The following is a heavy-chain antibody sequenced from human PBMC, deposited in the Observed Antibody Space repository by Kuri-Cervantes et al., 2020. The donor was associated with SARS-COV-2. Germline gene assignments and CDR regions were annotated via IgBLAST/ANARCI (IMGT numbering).Heavy chain of an antibody. J-gene: IGHJ3*02. Sequence: SETLSLTCAVYGGSFSGYYWSWIRQPPGKGLEWIGEINHSGSTNYNPSLKSRVTMSVDTSKNQFSLTLSSVTAADTAVYYCAAIVANSNDAFDIWGQGTMVTVSS. D-gene: IGHD5-12*01. V-gene: IGHV4-34*01. CDR1: GGSFSGYY. CDR2: INHSGST. CDR3: AAIVANSNDAFDI.